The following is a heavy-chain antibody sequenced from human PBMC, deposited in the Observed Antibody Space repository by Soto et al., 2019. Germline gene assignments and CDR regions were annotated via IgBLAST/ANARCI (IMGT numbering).Heavy chain of an antibody. V-gene: IGHV3-48*02. Sequence: EVQLVESGGGLVQPGGSLRLSCAASGFTFSSYSMNWVRQAPGKGLEWVSYISSSSSTIYYADSVKGRFTISRDNAKNSLYLQINSLRDEDTAVYYCARESAALNGFDPWGQGTLVTVSS. D-gene: IGHD2-2*01. CDR3: ARESAALNGFDP. CDR1: GFTFSSYS. J-gene: IGHJ5*02. CDR2: ISSSSSTI.